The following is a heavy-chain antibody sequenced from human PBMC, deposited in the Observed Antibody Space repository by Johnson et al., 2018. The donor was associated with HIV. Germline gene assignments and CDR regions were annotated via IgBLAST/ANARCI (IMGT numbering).Heavy chain of an antibody. V-gene: IGHV3-20*04. J-gene: IGHJ3*02. CDR3: ASGPQWLGDFDI. CDR1: GFSFDEYD. Sequence: VQLVESGGGLVKPGGSLRLSCEASGFSFDEYDMSWVRQAPGKGLEWVSGINWNGGSTGYADSVKGRFTISRDSSKNTLYLEMNSMRPEDTAVYYCASGPQWLGDFDIWGQGTMVTVSS. CDR2: INWNGGST. D-gene: IGHD6-19*01.